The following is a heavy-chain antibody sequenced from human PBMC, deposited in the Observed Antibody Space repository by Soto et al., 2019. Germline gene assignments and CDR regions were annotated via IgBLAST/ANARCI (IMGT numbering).Heavy chain of an antibody. CDR1: GFTLSGYA. CDR3: ARRARPDFYYMDV. Sequence: SLRLSCAASGFTLSGYAMDWVRQAPGKGLEYVSGISSNGVGTYYANSVRGRFTISRDNSKNTVYLQMGSLRPEDMAVYYCARRARPDFYYMDVWGKGTTVTVSS. J-gene: IGHJ6*03. D-gene: IGHD6-6*01. CDR2: ISSNGVGT. V-gene: IGHV3-64*01.